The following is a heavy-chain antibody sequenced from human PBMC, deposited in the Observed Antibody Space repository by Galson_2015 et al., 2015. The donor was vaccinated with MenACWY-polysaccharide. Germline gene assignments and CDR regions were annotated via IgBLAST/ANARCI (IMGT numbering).Heavy chain of an antibody. Sequence: ETLSLTCIVSGGSVTSMTDYWSWLRQPPGKGLEWIGYLSSNGRANRNPSLTSRVTISIDTSKNQFSLRLNSVTAADTAIYYCAREPTYSGSFGWFDSWGQGTLVTVSS. J-gene: IGHJ5*01. D-gene: IGHD1-26*01. CDR3: AREPTYSGSFGWFDS. CDR2: LSSNGRA. CDR1: GGSVTSMTDY. V-gene: IGHV4-61*01.